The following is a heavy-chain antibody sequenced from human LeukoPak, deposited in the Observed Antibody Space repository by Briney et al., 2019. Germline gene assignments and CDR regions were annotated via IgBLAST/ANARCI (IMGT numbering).Heavy chain of an antibody. CDR2: IYYSGNT. CDR3: AREAGSDSSGYYYRNSDL. V-gene: IGHV4-59*01. J-gene: IGHJ2*01. CDR1: GGSISNYY. Sequence: PSETLSLTCTVSGGSISNYYWSWVRQPPGKGLEWIGYIYYSGNTNYSPSLKSRVTISVDTSKNQFSLKLSSVTAADTAVYYCAREAGSDSSGYYYRNSDLWGRGTLVTVSS. D-gene: IGHD3-22*01.